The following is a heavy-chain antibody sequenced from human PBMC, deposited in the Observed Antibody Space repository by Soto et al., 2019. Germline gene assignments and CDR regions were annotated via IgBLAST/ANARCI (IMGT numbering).Heavy chain of an antibody. CDR1: GFTFSSYG. CDR3: ARVSDPYYFDY. J-gene: IGHJ4*02. V-gene: IGHV3-33*01. D-gene: IGHD2-21*02. CDR2: IWYDGSNK. Sequence: QVQLVESGGGVVQPGRSLRLSCAASGFTFSSYGMHWVRQAPGKGLEWVAVIWYDGSNKYYADSVKGRFTISRDNSKNTLYLQMNSLRAEDTAVYYCARVSDPYYFDYWGQGTLVTVSS.